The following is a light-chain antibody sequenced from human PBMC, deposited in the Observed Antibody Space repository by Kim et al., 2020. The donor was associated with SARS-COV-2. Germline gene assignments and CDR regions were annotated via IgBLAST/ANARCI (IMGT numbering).Light chain of an antibody. CDR2: EVS. J-gene: IGLJ2*01. Sequence: SITISCTGTSSDVGSYNLVSWYQQHPGKAPKLMIYEVSKRPSGVSNRFSGSKSGNTASLTISGLQAEDEADYYCCSYAGSSTRVVFGGGTQLTVL. V-gene: IGLV2-23*02. CDR1: SSDVGSYNL. CDR3: CSYAGSSTRVV.